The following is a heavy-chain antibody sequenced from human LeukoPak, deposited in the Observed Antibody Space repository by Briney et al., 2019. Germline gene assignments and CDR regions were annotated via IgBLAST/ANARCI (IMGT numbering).Heavy chain of an antibody. CDR3: ARVQHGDYYYYYMDV. CDR1: GGSISSYY. Sequence: SETLSLTRTVSGGSISSYYWSWIRQPPGKGLEWIGYIYYSGSTNYNPSLKSRVTISVDTSKNQFSLKLSSVTAADTAVYYCARVQHGDYYYYYMDVWGKGTTVTVSS. CDR2: IYYSGST. V-gene: IGHV4-59*08. J-gene: IGHJ6*03. D-gene: IGHD1-1*01.